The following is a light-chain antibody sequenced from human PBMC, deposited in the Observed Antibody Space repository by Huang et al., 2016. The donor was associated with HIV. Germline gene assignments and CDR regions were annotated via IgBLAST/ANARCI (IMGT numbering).Light chain of an antibody. CDR1: QTITWW. J-gene: IGKJ1*01. CDR2: KAA. CDR3: QQYNAYPWT. V-gene: IGKV1-5*03. Sequence: DIQMTQSPSTLSACIGDRVTITCRASQTITWWLAWYQHKPGRATKVLIYKAASLESGVPSRFIGSGSGTEFTLTISSLQPDDFATYYCQQYNAYPWTFRQGTEVEI.